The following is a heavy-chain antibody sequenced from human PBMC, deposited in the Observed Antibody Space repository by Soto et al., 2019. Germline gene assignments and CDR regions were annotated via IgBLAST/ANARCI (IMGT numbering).Heavy chain of an antibody. CDR2: ITYDGSNK. Sequence: QVQLVESGGGVVQPGRSLRLSCAASGFTFSSYAMHWVRQAPGKGLEWVEVITYDGSNKYYADSVKGRFTISRDNSKNTLYLQMNSLRAEDTAVYYCARDHLAAADLPQGNDYWGQGTLVTVSS. D-gene: IGHD6-13*01. CDR3: ARDHLAAADLPQGNDY. V-gene: IGHV3-30-3*01. CDR1: GFTFSSYA. J-gene: IGHJ4*02.